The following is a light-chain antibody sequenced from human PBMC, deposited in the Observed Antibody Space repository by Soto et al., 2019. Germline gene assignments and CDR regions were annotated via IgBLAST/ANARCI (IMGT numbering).Light chain of an antibody. J-gene: IGKJ1*01. CDR1: QGISSY. CDR3: QQLNSYPQT. V-gene: IGKV1-9*01. CDR2: AAS. Sequence: IQLTPSPSFLSASVGDRVTITCRASQGISSYLAWYQQKPGKAPKLLIYAASTLQSGVPSRFSGSGSGTEFTLTISSLQPEDFATYYCQQLNSYPQTFGQGTKVEIK.